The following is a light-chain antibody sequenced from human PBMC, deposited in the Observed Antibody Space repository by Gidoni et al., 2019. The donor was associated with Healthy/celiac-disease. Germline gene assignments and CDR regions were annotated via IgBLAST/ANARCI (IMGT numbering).Light chain of an antibody. Sequence: DIVLTQSPATLSLSPGERATLSCRASQSVSSYLAWYQQKPGQAPRLLIYDASNRATGIPARFSGSGSGTDFTLTISSLEPEDFAVYYCQQRSNWPPEITFXQXTRLEIK. CDR3: QQRSNWPPEIT. J-gene: IGKJ5*01. CDR2: DAS. CDR1: QSVSSY. V-gene: IGKV3-11*01.